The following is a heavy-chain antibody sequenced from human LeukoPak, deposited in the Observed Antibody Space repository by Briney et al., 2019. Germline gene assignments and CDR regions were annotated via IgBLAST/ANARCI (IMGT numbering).Heavy chain of an antibody. V-gene: IGHV5-51*01. D-gene: IGHD3-22*01. CDR2: IYVGDSDT. CDR3: VRVVDYDTSGYQTKSWFDP. CDR1: GNSFTTSW. J-gene: IGHJ5*02. Sequence: GESLKISCKGSGNSFTTSWIGWVRQMPGKGLEWMGIIYVGDSDTRYRPSFQGQVTISADKFLNTAYLQWSSLKASDTAMYYCVRVVDYDTSGYQTKSWFDPWGQGTLVTVSS.